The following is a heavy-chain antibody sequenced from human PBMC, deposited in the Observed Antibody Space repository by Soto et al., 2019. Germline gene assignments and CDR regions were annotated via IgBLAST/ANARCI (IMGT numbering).Heavy chain of an antibody. CDR1: GYPVTAYY. V-gene: IGHV1-2*02. Sequence: QLHLVQSGAVVKKPGASVTVSCSASGYPVTAYYMHWVRQAPGRGLEWMGGINPATGAAKYTQTSQGRVTMTRNPSKTTAFMELSGLTSEATAGFYCARGRGVGVAGSAAFDMWGQGTLVTVSS. D-gene: IGHD3-3*01. CDR2: INPATGAA. CDR3: ARGRGVGVAGSAAFDM. J-gene: IGHJ3*02.